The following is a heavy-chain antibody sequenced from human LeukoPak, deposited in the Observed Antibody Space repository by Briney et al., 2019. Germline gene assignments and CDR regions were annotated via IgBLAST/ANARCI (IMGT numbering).Heavy chain of an antibody. J-gene: IGHJ4*02. Sequence: PSETLSLTCTVSGGSISSSSYYWGWIRQPPGKGVEWIGSIYYSGSTYYNPSLKSRVTISVDTSKNQFSLKLSSVTAADTAVYYCARGMGATREIFDYWGQGTLVTVSS. V-gene: IGHV4-39*01. CDR1: GGSISSSSYY. CDR2: IYYSGST. D-gene: IGHD1-26*01. CDR3: ARGMGATREIFDY.